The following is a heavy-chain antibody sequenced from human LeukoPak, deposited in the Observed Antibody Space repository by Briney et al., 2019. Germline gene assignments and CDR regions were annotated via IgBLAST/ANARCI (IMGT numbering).Heavy chain of an antibody. J-gene: IGHJ4*02. CDR3: TQLRYFDWLSY. D-gene: IGHD3-9*01. Sequence: PSETLSLTCAVYGGSFSGYYWSWIRQPPGKGLEWIGEINHSGSTNYNPSLKSRVTISVDTSKNQFSLKLSSVTAADTAVYYCTQLRYFDWLSYWGQGTLVTVSS. V-gene: IGHV4-34*01. CDR1: GGSFSGYY. CDR2: INHSGST.